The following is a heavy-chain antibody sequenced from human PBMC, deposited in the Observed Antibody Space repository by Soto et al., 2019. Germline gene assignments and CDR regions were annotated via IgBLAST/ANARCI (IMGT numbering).Heavy chain of an antibody. CDR3: ARVYRREVTGTLWWFDP. J-gene: IGHJ5*02. CDR2: INHSGST. Sequence: SETRSLTCAVYGGSFSGYYWSWIRQPPGKGLEWIGEINHSGSTNYNPSLKSRVTISVDTSKNQFSLKLSSVTAADTAVYYCARVYRREVTGTLWWFDPWGQGTLVTVSS. CDR1: GGSFSGYY. D-gene: IGHD1-20*01. V-gene: IGHV4-34*01.